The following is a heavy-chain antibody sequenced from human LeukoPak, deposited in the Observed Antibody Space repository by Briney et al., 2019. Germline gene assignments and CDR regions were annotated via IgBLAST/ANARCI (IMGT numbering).Heavy chain of an antibody. D-gene: IGHD3-3*01. J-gene: IGHJ4*02. V-gene: IGHV1-2*02. CDR1: GYTFTGYY. CDR3: ARVGDFWSGYYS. Sequence: EASVKVSCKASGYTFTGYYMHWVRQAPGQGLEWMGWINPNSGGTNYAQKFQGRVTMTRDTSISTAYMELSGLRSDDTAVYYCARVGDFWSGYYSWGQGTLVTVSS. CDR2: INPNSGGT.